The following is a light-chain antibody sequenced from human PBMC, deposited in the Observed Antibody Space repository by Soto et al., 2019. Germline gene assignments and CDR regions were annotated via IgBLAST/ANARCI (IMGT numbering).Light chain of an antibody. Sequence: HSALTQPASVSGSPGQSITITCTGTSSDVGGYNHVSWYQHSPGKAPKLILFAVSDRPSGVSHRFSGSKSGNTASLTLSGLQADDEADYYCCSYTSLSTVVFGGGTKLTVL. CDR1: SSDVGGYNH. J-gene: IGLJ2*01. V-gene: IGLV2-14*01. CDR2: AVS. CDR3: CSYTSLSTVV.